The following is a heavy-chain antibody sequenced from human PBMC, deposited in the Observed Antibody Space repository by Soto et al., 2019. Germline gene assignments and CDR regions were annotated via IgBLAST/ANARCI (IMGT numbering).Heavy chain of an antibody. Sequence: EVQLVESGGGLVQPGGSLRLSCAASGFSLSGYWMHWVRQAPGKGLVWVSRINSEGSITSYADSVKGRFTISRDNAKNSLYLQMNSLRSEDTAVYFCTRESQTAHVPWGQGTLVTVSS. J-gene: IGHJ5*02. CDR3: TRESQTAHVP. CDR1: GFSLSGYW. CDR2: INSEGSIT. D-gene: IGHD3-10*02. V-gene: IGHV3-74*01.